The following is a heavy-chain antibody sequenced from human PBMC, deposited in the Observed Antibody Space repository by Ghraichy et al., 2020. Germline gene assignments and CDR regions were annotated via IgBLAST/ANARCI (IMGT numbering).Heavy chain of an antibody. J-gene: IGHJ5*02. CDR2: MNPNSGNT. Sequence: ASVKVSCKASGYTFTSYDINWVRQATGQGLEWMGWMNPNSGNTGYAQKFQGRVTMTRNTSISTAYMELSSLRSEDTAVYYCARARRGSYRYSWFDPWGQGTLVTVSS. V-gene: IGHV1-8*01. CDR1: GYTFTSYD. CDR3: ARARRGSYRYSWFDP. D-gene: IGHD3-16*02.